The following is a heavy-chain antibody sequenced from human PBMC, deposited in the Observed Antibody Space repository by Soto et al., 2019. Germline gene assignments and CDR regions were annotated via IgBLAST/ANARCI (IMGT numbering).Heavy chain of an antibody. CDR2: IFYSGST. D-gene: IGHD3-22*01. CDR3: ARGAFLYYDSSGYYYIDY. J-gene: IGHJ4*02. Sequence: PSETLSLTCTVSGGSISCYYWSWIRQSPGKGLEWIGYIFYSGSTNYNPSLKSRVTISVDTSKNQFSLKLSSVTAADTAVYHCARGAFLYYDSSGYYYIDYWGQGTLVTSPQ. V-gene: IGHV4-59*01. CDR1: GGSISCYY.